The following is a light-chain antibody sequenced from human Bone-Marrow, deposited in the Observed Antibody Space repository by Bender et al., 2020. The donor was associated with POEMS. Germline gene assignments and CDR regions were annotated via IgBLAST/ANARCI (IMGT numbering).Light chain of an antibody. J-gene: IGLJ2*01. Sequence: SYELIQPPSMSVSPGQTASITCSGDKLGNKYVCWYQQKPGQSPVLVIHKDKQRPSGIPERFSGSNSGNTATLTISGTQAMDEADYYCQAWDSSTLVFGGGTKLTVL. CDR2: KDK. CDR3: QAWDSSTLV. CDR1: KLGNKY. V-gene: IGLV3-1*01.